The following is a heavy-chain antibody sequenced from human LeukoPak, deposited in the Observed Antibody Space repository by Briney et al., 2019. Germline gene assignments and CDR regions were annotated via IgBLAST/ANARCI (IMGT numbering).Heavy chain of an antibody. V-gene: IGHV4-59*08. CDR1: GGSISGSY. J-gene: IGHJ5*02. CDR2: INYSGST. D-gene: IGHD6-19*01. Sequence: SETLSLTCTVSGGSISGSYWGWVRQPPGKGLKCFGTINYSGSTKYNPSLKSRVTISVDTSKNQFSLKLSSVTAADTAVYYCARHAAVEGSSGWSPLWWFDPWGQGTLVTVSS. CDR3: ARHAAVEGSSGWSPLWWFDP.